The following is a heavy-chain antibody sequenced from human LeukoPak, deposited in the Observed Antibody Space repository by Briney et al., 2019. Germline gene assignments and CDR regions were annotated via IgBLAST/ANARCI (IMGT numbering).Heavy chain of an antibody. CDR2: VSYDGSKK. CDR3: AKDQVRWAVVRGVIAPFDY. D-gene: IGHD3-10*01. J-gene: IGHJ4*01. CDR1: GFTFDNYA. V-gene: IGHV3-30-3*01. Sequence: GGSLRLSCVASGFTFDNYAMHWVRQAPGKGLEWVALVSYDGSKKYYADSVKGRFTISRDNSKNTLYLQMNSLRAEDTALYYCAKDQVRWAVVRGVIAPFDYWGQGTLVTVSS.